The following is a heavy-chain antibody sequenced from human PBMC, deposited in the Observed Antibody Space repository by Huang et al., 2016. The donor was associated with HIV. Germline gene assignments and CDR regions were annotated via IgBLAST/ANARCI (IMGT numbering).Heavy chain of an antibody. V-gene: IGHV3-9*01. D-gene: IGHD2-8*01. Sequence: VQLVESGGGLVQPGWSLRLSCAASGFAFSQYAVHWVRQSAGKGLEWVSGIGGNSGDIAYAASGRGRFVISRDNAKKALYLKMNGLRLEDTALYFCVIMDDYFDYWGQGVLVGVSS. CDR1: GFAFSQYA. CDR2: IGGNSGDI. CDR3: VIMDDYFDY. J-gene: IGHJ4*02.